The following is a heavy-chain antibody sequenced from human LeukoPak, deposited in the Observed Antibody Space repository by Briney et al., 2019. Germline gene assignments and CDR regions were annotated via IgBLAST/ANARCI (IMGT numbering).Heavy chain of an antibody. J-gene: IGHJ4*02. CDR3: ARSQNYYGSGDY. D-gene: IGHD3-10*01. Sequence: SETLSLTCTVSGDSVSNGNYYWSWLRQPPGKALEWIGYIYYTGKTYYNPSLEGRVTILVDTSRNHFSVKLSSVTATDTAVYYCARSQNYYGSGDYWSQGTLVTVSS. V-gene: IGHV4-61*03. CDR2: IYYTGKT. CDR1: GDSVSNGNYY.